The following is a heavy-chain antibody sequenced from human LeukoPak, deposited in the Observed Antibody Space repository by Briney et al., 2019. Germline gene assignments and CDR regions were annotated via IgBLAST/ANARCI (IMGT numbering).Heavy chain of an antibody. V-gene: IGHV3-7*01. CDR2: IKQDGSEK. Sequence: GGSLRLSCAASGFTFSSYWMSWVRQAPGKGLEWVANIKQDGSEKYYVDSVKGRLTISRDNAKNSLYLQMNSLRAEDTAVYYCARDRNSFYDFWSGYFDYWGQGTLVTVSS. CDR3: ARDRNSFYDFWSGYFDY. J-gene: IGHJ4*02. CDR1: GFTFSSYW. D-gene: IGHD3-3*01.